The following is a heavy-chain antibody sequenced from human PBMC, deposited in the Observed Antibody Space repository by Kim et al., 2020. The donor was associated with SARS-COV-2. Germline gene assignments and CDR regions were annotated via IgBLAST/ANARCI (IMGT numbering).Heavy chain of an antibody. CDR1: GFTFSNYW. D-gene: IGHD2-8*01. V-gene: IGHV3-7*03. CDR2: IKHDGSEK. J-gene: IGHJ4*02. CDR3: ARERDAIDY. Sequence: GGSLRLSCVASGFTFSNYWMSWVRQAPGKGLEWVANIKHDGSEKYYVDSVKSRFTIFRDNAKNSLFLQMNSLTVEDMAVYYCARERDAIDYWGQGTLVTV.